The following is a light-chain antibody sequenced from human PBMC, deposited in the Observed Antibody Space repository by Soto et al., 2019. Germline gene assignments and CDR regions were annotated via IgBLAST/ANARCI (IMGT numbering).Light chain of an antibody. CDR2: AAS. V-gene: IGKV1-12*01. Sequence: DIQMTQSPSSVSASVGDRVTITCRASQGISGWLAWYQQNPGKAPKLLIYAASTLQSGVTSRFSGSGSGTQFTLTISNLQPEDFATYYCQQADSFPPTFGQGTKLEI. CDR3: QQADSFPPT. J-gene: IGKJ2*01. CDR1: QGISGW.